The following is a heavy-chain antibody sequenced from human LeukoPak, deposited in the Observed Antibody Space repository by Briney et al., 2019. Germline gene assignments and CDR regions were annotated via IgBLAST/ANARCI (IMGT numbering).Heavy chain of an antibody. Sequence: SETLSLTCTVSGGSISNYYWSWIRQPAGKGLEWIGLIYTSGSTNYNPSLKSRVTMSVDTSKNQFSLKLSSVTAADTAVYYCARGDSYYGSGNRFDYWGQGTLVTVSS. D-gene: IGHD3-10*01. CDR3: ARGDSYYGSGNRFDY. J-gene: IGHJ4*02. V-gene: IGHV4-4*07. CDR2: IYTSGST. CDR1: GGSISNYY.